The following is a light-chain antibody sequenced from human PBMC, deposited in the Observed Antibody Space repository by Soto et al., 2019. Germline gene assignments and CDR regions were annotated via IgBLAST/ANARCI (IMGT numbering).Light chain of an antibody. Sequence: QSVLTQPPSASGTPGQRVTVSCSGSSSNIGSNIVNWYQQFPGTAPKLLIHSNHQRPSGVPDRFSGSKSGTSASLAISGLQSEDEADYYCAAWDDSLNGVVFGGGTKLTVL. CDR1: SSNIGSNI. J-gene: IGLJ2*01. V-gene: IGLV1-44*01. CDR2: SNH. CDR3: AAWDDSLNGVV.